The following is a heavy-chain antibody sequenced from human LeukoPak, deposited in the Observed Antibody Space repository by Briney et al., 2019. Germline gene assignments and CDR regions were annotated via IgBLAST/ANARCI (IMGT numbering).Heavy chain of an antibody. V-gene: IGHV3-21*01. D-gene: IGHD6-6*01. Sequence: GRSLRLSCAASGFTFSSYAMNWVRQAPGKGLEWVSSISSSSSYIYYADSVKGRFTISRDNAKNSLYLQMNSLRAEDTAVYYCARFEYSSSSGPGDYWGQGTLVTVSS. CDR1: GFTFSSYA. CDR2: ISSSSSYI. CDR3: ARFEYSSSSGPGDY. J-gene: IGHJ4*02.